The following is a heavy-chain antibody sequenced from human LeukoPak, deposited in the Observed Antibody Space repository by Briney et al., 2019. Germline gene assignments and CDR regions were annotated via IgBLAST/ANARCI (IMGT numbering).Heavy chain of an antibody. CDR2: IYWNDDK. J-gene: IGHJ4*02. CDR1: GFSLSTSGVG. V-gene: IGHV2-5*01. CDR3: AHRRDGGSCYDY. Sequence: ESGPTLVKPTQTLTLTCTFSGFSLSTSGVGVGWIRQPPGKALELLALIYWNDDKRYSPSLKSRLTITKDTSKNQVVLTMTNMDPVDTATYYCAHRRDGGSCYDYWGQGTLVTVSS. D-gene: IGHD2-15*01.